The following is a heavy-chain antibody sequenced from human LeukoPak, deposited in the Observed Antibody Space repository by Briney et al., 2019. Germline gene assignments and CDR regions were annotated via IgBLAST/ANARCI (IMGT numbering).Heavy chain of an antibody. D-gene: IGHD3-16*01. CDR1: GGSISSYY. J-gene: IGHJ6*02. CDR2: IYYSGST. CDR3: ARDNMNYGAYGMDV. Sequence: SETLSLTCTVSGGSISSYYWSWIRQPPGKGLEWIGYIYYSGSTNYNPSLKSRVTIPVDTSKNQFSLKLSSVTAADTAVYYCARDNMNYGAYGMDVWGQGTTVTVSS. V-gene: IGHV4-59*01.